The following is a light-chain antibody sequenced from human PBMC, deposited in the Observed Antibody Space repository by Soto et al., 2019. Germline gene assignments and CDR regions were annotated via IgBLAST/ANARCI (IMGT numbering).Light chain of an antibody. CDR1: QSVSSY. V-gene: IGKV3-11*01. CDR2: DAS. CDR3: QHRSNWPLT. Sequence: EIVLTQSPATQSLSPGERATLSCRASQSVSSYLAWYQQKPGQAPRLLIYDASNRATGIPARFSGSGSGTDFTLTISSLEPEDFAVYYCQHRSNWPLTFGGGTKVDIK. J-gene: IGKJ4*01.